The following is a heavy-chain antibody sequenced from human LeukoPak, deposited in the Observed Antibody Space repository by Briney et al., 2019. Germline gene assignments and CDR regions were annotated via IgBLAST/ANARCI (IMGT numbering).Heavy chain of an antibody. Sequence: PSQTLSLTCTVSGGSINSDSYYWSWLRQPAGKGLEWIGRIYLSGSTNYNPSLKSRVTISVDTSKNQFSPKLTSVTAADTAVYYCASRLTVAGFDPWGQGTLVTVSS. CDR1: GGSINSDSYY. CDR2: IYLSGST. V-gene: IGHV4-61*02. CDR3: ASRLTVAGFDP. J-gene: IGHJ5*02. D-gene: IGHD4-11*01.